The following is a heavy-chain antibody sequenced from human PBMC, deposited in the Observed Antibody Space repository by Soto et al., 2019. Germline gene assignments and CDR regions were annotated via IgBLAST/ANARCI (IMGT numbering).Heavy chain of an antibody. Sequence: SETLSLTCTVSGGSISSYYWSWIRQPPGKGLEWIGYIYYSGSTYYNPSLKSRVTISVDTSKNQFSLKLSSVTAADTAVYYCARRRAQMATLDYW. CDR1: GGSISSYY. D-gene: IGHD5-12*01. CDR2: IYYSGST. J-gene: IGHJ4*01. V-gene: IGHV4-59*04. CDR3: ARRRAQMATLDY.